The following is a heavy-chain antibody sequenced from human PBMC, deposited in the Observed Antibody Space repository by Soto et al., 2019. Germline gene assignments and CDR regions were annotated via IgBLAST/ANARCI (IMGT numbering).Heavy chain of an antibody. CDR2: IYSGGST. CDR1: GFTVSNNY. Sequence: DVQLVESGGGLVQPGGSLRLSCAVSGFTVSNNYMSWVRQAPGKGLEWVSLIYSGGSTYYADSVKGRFTISRDNSKNTLYLQMNSLRAEDTAVSYCTRWPGTTPGGNPWGQGTLVTVSS. D-gene: IGHD1-1*01. J-gene: IGHJ5*02. CDR3: TRWPGTTPGGNP. V-gene: IGHV3-66*01.